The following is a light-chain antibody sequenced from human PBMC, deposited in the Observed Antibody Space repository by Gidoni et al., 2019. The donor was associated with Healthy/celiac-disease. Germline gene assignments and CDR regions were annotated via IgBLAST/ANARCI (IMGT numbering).Light chain of an antibody. J-gene: IGKJ4*01. V-gene: IGKV1-39*01. CDR2: AAS. CDR3: QQSYSLLT. CDR1: QSISNY. Sequence: DIQMTQSPSSLSASVGDRVTITCRASQSISNYLNWYQQKPGKAPKLLIYAASSLQSGVPSRFSGSGSVTDFTLTISSLQPADFATYYCQQSYSLLTFGGGTKVEIK.